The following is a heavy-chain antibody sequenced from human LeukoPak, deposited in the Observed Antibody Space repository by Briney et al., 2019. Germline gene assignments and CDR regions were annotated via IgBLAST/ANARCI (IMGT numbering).Heavy chain of an antibody. CDR2: INHSGST. CDR3: ARDRSSSPAGGIDP. CDR1: GGSFSGCY. J-gene: IGHJ5*02. D-gene: IGHD6-6*01. V-gene: IGHV4-34*01. Sequence: PSETLSLTCAVYGGSFSGCYWSWIRQPPGKGLEWIGEINHSGSTNYNPSLKSRVTISVDTSKNQFSLKLSSVTAADTAVYYSARDRSSSPAGGIDPWGQGTLVTVSS.